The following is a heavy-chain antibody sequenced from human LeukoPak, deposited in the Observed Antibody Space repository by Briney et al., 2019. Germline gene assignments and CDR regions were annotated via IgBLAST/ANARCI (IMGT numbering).Heavy chain of an antibody. Sequence: SETLSLTCTVSGASISRDYWTWIRQPPGKGLEWIGYIYNGGSTTYSPSLKSRVTISLDTSNNQVSLRRSCVTAAHTAVYYCARRHRAGRVAATLYLYYWGQGNLVTVSS. CDR1: GASISRDY. V-gene: IGHV4-59*12. J-gene: IGHJ4*02. D-gene: IGHD2-15*01. CDR3: ARRHRAGRVAATLYLYY. CDR2: IYNGGST.